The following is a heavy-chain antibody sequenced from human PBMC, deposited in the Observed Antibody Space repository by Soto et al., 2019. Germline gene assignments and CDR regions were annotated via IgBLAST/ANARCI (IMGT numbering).Heavy chain of an antibody. CDR2: IYPGDSDT. J-gene: IGHJ4*02. CDR3: AIQHPLDSSAWYN. Sequence: PGESLKISCKASGYSFTNYWIGWVRQMPGKGLEWMGTIYPGDSDTRYSPSFQGQVTFSVDKSINTAYLHWTSLKASDTAIYYCAIQHPLDSSAWYNWGQGTLVTASS. D-gene: IGHD6-19*01. CDR1: GYSFTNYW. V-gene: IGHV5-51*01.